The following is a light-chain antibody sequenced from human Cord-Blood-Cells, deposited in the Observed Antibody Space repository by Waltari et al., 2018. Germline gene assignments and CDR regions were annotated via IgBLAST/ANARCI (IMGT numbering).Light chain of an antibody. CDR3: AAWDDSLNGVV. J-gene: IGLJ2*01. CDR2: SNN. Sequence: QSVLTQPPSASGTPGQRVTIPCSGSSSNIGSNPVNWYQQLPGTAPKLLIYSNNQRPSGVPDRFSGSKSGTSASLAISGIQSEDEADYYCAAWDDSLNGVVFGGGTKLTVL. CDR1: SSNIGSNP. V-gene: IGLV1-44*01.